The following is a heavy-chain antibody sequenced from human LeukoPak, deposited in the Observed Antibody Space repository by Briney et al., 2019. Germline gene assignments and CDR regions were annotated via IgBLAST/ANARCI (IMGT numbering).Heavy chain of an antibody. Sequence: SETLSLTCTVSGGSISSYYWSWIRQPPGKGLEWIGYIYYSGSTNCNPSLKSRVTISVDTSKNQFSLKLSSVTAADTAVYYCARGETYYDILTGYSPVNWFDPWGQGTLVTVSS. J-gene: IGHJ5*02. CDR2: IYYSGST. D-gene: IGHD3-9*01. CDR1: GGSISSYY. V-gene: IGHV4-59*01. CDR3: ARGETYYDILTGYSPVNWFDP.